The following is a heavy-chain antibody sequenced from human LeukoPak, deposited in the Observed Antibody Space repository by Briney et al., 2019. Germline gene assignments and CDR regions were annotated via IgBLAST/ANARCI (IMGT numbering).Heavy chain of an antibody. D-gene: IGHD1-14*01. Sequence: GESLRISCKGSGYSFTTYWITWVRQMPGKGLEGMGRIDPTDSYTNYSPSFQGHVTISADKSISTAYLQWSSLKASDTAMYYCARQVYKHRIDYWGQGTLVTVSS. CDR1: GYSFTTYW. V-gene: IGHV5-10-1*01. J-gene: IGHJ4*02. CDR2: IDPTDSYT. CDR3: ARQVYKHRIDY.